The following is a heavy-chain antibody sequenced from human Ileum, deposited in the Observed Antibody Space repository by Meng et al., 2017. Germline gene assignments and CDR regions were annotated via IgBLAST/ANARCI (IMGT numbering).Heavy chain of an antibody. D-gene: IGHD1-26*01. CDR3: ARRIRGGSYLG. J-gene: IGHJ4*02. Sequence: QPQLMQRGAGKLKPSETLSLTCNVYGDSFTDYYWNWIRQPPGKGLEWIGEIHYSGSTNYNPSLESRVTISEDTSQKQFSLRLSSVTAADTAVYYCARRIRGGSYLGWGQGTLVTVSS. CDR2: IHYSGST. V-gene: IGHV4-34*01. CDR1: GDSFTDYY.